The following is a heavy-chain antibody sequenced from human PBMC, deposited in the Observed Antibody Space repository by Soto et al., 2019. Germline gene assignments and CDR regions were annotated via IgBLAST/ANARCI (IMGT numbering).Heavy chain of an antibody. D-gene: IGHD2-15*01. CDR2: ISGSGGST. J-gene: IGHJ6*02. V-gene: IGHV3-23*01. CDR3: AVAATRELYGMDV. CDR1: GFTFSSYA. Sequence: GGSLRLSCAASGFTFSSYAMSWVRQAPGKGLEWVSAISGSGGSTYYADSVKGRFTISRDNSKNTVYLQMNSLSAEDTAVYYCAVAATRELYGMDVWGQGTTVTVSS.